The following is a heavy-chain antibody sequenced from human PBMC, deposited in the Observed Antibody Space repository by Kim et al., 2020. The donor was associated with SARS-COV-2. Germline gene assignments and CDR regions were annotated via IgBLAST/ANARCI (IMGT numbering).Heavy chain of an antibody. CDR3: ARDFSSGWKPFDY. V-gene: IGHV4-38-2*02. CDR1: GYSISSGYY. D-gene: IGHD6-19*01. J-gene: IGHJ4*02. Sequence: SETLSLTCTVSGYSISSGYYWGWIRQPPGKGLEWIGSIYHSGSTYYNPSLKSRVTISVDTSKNQFSLKLSSVTAADTAVYYCARDFSSGWKPFDYWGQGTLVTVSS. CDR2: IYHSGST.